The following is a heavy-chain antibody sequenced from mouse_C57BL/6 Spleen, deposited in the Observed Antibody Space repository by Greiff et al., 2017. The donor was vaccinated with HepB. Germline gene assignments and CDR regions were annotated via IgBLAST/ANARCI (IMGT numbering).Heavy chain of an antibody. V-gene: IGHV3-6*01. D-gene: IGHD1-1*01. CDR1: GYSITSGYY. J-gene: IGHJ2*01. Sequence: ESGPGLVKPSQSLSLTCSVTGYSITSGYYWNWIRQFPGNKLEWMGYISYDGSNNYNPSLKNRISITRDTSKNQFFLKLNSVTTEDTATYYCARAQVYYGSSQYYFDYWGQGTTLTVSS. CDR3: ARAQVYYGSSQYYFDY. CDR2: ISYDGSN.